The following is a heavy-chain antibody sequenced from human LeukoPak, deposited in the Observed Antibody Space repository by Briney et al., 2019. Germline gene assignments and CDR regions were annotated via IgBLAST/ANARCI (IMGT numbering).Heavy chain of an antibody. V-gene: IGHV4-34*01. CDR3: ARRYRKYYMDV. D-gene: IGHD4-11*01. CDR1: GGSFSGYY. CDR2: INHSGST. Sequence: SETLSLTCAVYGGSFSGYYWSWIRQPPGKGLERIGEINHSGSTNYNPSLNSRCTISVDTSKNQFSLKLSSVTSADTAVSYCARRYRKYYMDVSGKGTTVTVSS. J-gene: IGHJ6*03.